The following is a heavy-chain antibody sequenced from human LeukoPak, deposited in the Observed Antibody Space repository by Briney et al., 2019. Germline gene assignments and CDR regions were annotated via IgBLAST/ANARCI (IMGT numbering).Heavy chain of an antibody. V-gene: IGHV3-48*03. CDR2: ISNSGSTI. CDR3: AALGITMIGGV. D-gene: IGHD3-10*02. CDR1: GFTFSSYE. J-gene: IGHJ6*04. Sequence: GGSLRLSCAASGFTFSSYEMNWVRQAPGKGPEWVSYISNSGSTIYYADSVKGRFTISRDNAKNSLYLQMNSLRAEDTAVYYCAALGITMIGGVWGKGTTVTISS.